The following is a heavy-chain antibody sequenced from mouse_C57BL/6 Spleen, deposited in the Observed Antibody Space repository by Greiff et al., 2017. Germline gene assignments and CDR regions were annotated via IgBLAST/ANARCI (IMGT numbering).Heavy chain of an antibody. CDR1: GYTFTSYW. CDR2: IHPNSGST. Sequence: QVQLQQPGAELVKPGASVKLSCKASGYTFTSYWMHWVKQRPGQGLEWIGMIHPNSGSTNYNEKFKSKATLTVDKSSSTAYMQLSSLTSEDSAVYYCARSGYDYDNAMDYWGQGTSGTVSS. J-gene: IGHJ4*01. CDR3: ARSGYDYDNAMDY. V-gene: IGHV1-64*01. D-gene: IGHD2-4*01.